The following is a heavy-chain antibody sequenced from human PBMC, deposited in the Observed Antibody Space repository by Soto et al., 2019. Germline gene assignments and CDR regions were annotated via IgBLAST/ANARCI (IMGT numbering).Heavy chain of an antibody. CDR2: IYPGDSDT. Sequence: GESLKISCKGSGYSFTSYWIGWVRQMPGKGLEWMGIIYPGDSDTRYSPSFQGQVTISADKSISTAYLQWSSLKASDTAMYYCARARSSYYDFWSGYYDYYYYYGMDVWGQGTTVTVS. J-gene: IGHJ6*02. V-gene: IGHV5-51*01. D-gene: IGHD3-3*01. CDR3: ARARSSYYDFWSGYYDYYYYYGMDV. CDR1: GYSFTSYW.